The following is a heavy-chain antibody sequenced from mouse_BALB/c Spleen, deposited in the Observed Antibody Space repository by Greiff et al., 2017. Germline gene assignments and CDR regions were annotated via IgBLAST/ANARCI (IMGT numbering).Heavy chain of an antibody. V-gene: IGHV5-4*02. Sequence: EVQLVESGGGLVKPGGSLKLSCAASGFTFSDYYMYWVRQTPEKRLEWVATISDGGSYTYYPDSVKGRFTISRDNAKNNLYLQMSSLKSEDTAMYYCARGGCAYWGQGTLVTVSA. CDR3: ARGGCAY. CDR1: GFTFSDYY. CDR2: ISDGGSYT. J-gene: IGHJ3*01.